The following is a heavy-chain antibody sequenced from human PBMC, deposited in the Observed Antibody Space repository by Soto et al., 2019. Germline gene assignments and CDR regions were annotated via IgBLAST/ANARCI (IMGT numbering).Heavy chain of an antibody. Sequence: SETMSLTCAVYGGSFSGYYWSWIRQHPGKGLERIGEINHSGSTHYNPSLRSRVTISVDTSKNQFSLKLSSVTAADTAVYFCAREDDGGDRDYYGLDVWGPGTTVTVSS. J-gene: IGHJ6*02. CDR1: GGSFSGYY. CDR2: INHSGST. V-gene: IGHV4-34*01. D-gene: IGHD2-21*02. CDR3: AREDDGGDRDYYGLDV.